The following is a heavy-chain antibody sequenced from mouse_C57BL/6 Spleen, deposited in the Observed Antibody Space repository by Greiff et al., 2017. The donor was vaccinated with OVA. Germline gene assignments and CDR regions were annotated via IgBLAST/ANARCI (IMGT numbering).Heavy chain of an antibody. D-gene: IGHD1-1*01. V-gene: IGHV1-72*01. CDR3: AREDYYGSSYWYFDY. CDR1: GYTFTSSW. J-gene: IGHJ2*01. CDR2: IDPNSGGT. Sequence: VQLQQPVAELVKPGASVKLSCKASGYTFTSSWLHWVKQRPGRGLEWIGRIDPNSGGTKYNEKFKSKATLTVDQSSSTAYMQLSSLTSEDSADYYCAREDYYGSSYWYFDYWGKGTTLTVSS.